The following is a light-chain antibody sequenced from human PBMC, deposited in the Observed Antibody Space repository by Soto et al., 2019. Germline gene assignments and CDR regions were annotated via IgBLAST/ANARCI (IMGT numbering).Light chain of an antibody. V-gene: IGKV3-20*01. CDR3: QQYDSSPWT. CDR1: KRFSTGS. CDR2: GAS. Sequence: EIVLTQSPGTLSLSPGERATLSSRASKRFSTGSLPWNQKKPGQAPRLLINGASTRATGIPDRFSGSGSGTDFTLTISRLEPEDFAVYYCQQYDSSPWTFGQGTKVEIK. J-gene: IGKJ1*01.